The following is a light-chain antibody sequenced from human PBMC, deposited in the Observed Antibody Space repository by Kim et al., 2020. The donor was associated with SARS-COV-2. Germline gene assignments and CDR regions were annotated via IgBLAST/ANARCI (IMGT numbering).Light chain of an antibody. Sequence: SPGERVTLSCRASQSVSSNLAWYQQKPGQAPRLLISGAINRATGVPARIRGGWSGTEFTLTISGLQSEDSAVYYCQQYNDWRLITFGQGTRLEIK. J-gene: IGKJ5*01. CDR3: QQYNDWRLIT. V-gene: IGKV3-15*01. CDR2: GAI. CDR1: QSVSSN.